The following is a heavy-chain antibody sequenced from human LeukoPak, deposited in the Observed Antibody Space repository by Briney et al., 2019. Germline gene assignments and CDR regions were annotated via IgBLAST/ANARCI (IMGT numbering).Heavy chain of an antibody. CDR3: ARDGSSLPEGMDV. V-gene: IGHV1-46*01. CDR2: INPSGGST. Sequence: GASVKVSCKASGGTFSSYAISWVRQAPGQGLEWMGIINPSGGSTSYAQKFQGRVTMTRDTSTSTVYMELSSLRSEDTAVYYCARDGSSLPEGMDVWGQGTTVTVSS. J-gene: IGHJ6*02. D-gene: IGHD2-2*01. CDR1: GGTFSSYA.